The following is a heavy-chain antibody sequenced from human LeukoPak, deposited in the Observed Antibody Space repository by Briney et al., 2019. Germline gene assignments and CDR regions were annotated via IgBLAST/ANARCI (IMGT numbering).Heavy chain of an antibody. V-gene: IGHV4-59*08. J-gene: IGHJ6*02. CDR3: ARLKYYYYGMDV. CDR2: IYYSGST. Sequence: SETLSLTCTVSGGSISSYYWSWIRQPPGKGLEWIGYIYYSGSTNYNPSLKSRVTISVDTSKNQFSLKLSSVTAADTAVYYRARLKYYYYGMDVWGQGTTVTVSS. CDR1: GGSISSYY.